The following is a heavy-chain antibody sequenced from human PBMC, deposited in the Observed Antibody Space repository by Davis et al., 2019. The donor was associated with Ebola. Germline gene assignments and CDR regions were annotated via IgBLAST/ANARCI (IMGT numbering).Heavy chain of an antibody. D-gene: IGHD4-23*01. V-gene: IGHV3-21*01. CDR1: GFTFSTYS. J-gene: IGHJ4*02. CDR3: AKDRGYGGNHFDY. Sequence: GGSLRLSCAASGFTFSTYSMSWVRQAPGKALEWVSSISSDSDYIYYADSAKGRFTISRDNAKNTLYLQMNSLRAEDTAVYYCAKDRGYGGNHFDYWGQGTLVTVSS. CDR2: ISSDSDYI.